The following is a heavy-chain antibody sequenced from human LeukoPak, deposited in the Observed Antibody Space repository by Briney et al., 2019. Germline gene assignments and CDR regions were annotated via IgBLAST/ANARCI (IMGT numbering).Heavy chain of an antibody. CDR1: GFTFSSYA. D-gene: IGHD6-19*01. V-gene: IGHV3-23*01. J-gene: IGHJ5*02. CDR3: AKDFSSGWFFPRFDP. CDR2: ISGSGGST. Sequence: GGSLRLSCAASGFTFSSYAMSWVRQAPGKGLEWVSAISGSGGSTYYADSVKGRFTISRDNSKNTLYLQMNSLRAEDTAVYYCAKDFSSGWFFPRFDPWGQGTLVTVSS.